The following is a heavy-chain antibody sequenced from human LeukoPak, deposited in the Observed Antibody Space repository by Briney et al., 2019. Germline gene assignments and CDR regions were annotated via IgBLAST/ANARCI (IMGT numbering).Heavy chain of an antibody. Sequence: ASVKVSCKTSGYTFTSYYIHWVRQAPGQGLEWMGIINPSGGSTSYAQKFQGRVTVTADESTSTAYMELSSLRSEDTAVNYCARDLSVVTGTTFFNVGWFDPWGQGTLVTVSS. D-gene: IGHD1-20*01. J-gene: IGHJ5*02. CDR2: INPSGGST. CDR1: GYTFTSYY. CDR3: ARDLSVVTGTTFFNVGWFDP. V-gene: IGHV1-46*01.